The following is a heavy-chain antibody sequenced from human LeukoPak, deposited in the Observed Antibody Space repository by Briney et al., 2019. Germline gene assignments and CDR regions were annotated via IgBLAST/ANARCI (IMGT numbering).Heavy chain of an antibody. V-gene: IGHV4-34*01. D-gene: IGHD2-2*01. CDR1: GGSFSGYY. J-gene: IGHJ3*02. CDR2: INHSGST. CDR3: ARDVETGYCSSTGCYGYDAFDI. Sequence: PSETLSLTCAVYGGSFSGYYWSWIRQPPGKGLEWIGEINHSGSTNYNPSLKSRVTISVDTSKNQFSLKLSSVTAADTAVYYCARDVETGYCSSTGCYGYDAFDIWGQGTMVTVSS.